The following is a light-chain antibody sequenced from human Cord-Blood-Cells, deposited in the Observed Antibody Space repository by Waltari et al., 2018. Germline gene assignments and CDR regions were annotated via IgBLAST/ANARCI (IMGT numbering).Light chain of an antibody. Sequence: DNVMTQSPDSLAVSLGEMATINCKSSQSVLSSSNNKNYLGWYKQKPGQTPKLLISCASNWESWVPERFIGSGSGTDFTLTFCSLLAEDTAIYYFQQSYTFPYTF. CDR2: CAS. V-gene: IGKV4-1*01. CDR1: QSVLSSSNNKNY. J-gene: IGKJ2*01. CDR3: QQSYTFPYT.